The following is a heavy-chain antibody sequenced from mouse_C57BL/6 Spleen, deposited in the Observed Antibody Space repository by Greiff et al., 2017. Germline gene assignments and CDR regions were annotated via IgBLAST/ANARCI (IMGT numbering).Heavy chain of an antibody. D-gene: IGHD2-4*01. CDR2: ISSGSSTI. V-gene: IGHV5-17*01. J-gene: IGHJ4*01. Sequence: EVMLVESGGGLVKPGGSLKLTCAASGFTFSDYGMHWVRQAPEKGLEWVAYISSGSSTIYYADTVKGRFTISRDNAKNTLFLQMTSLRSEDTAMYYCARYDYGPTVGFYAMDYWGQGTSVTVSS. CDR1: GFTFSDYG. CDR3: ARYDYGPTVGFYAMDY.